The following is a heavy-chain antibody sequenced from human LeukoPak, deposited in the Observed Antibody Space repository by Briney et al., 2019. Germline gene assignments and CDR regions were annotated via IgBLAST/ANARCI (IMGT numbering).Heavy chain of an antibody. J-gene: IGHJ5*02. CDR2: IYYSGST. Sequence: SETLSLTCTVSGGSISNYYWSWIRQPPGKGLEWIGYIYYSGSTNYNPSLKSRVTISVDTSKNQFSLKLSSVTAADTGVYYCATSWFGEFSWFDPWGQGTLVTVSS. CDR1: GGSISNYY. CDR3: ATSWFGEFSWFDP. V-gene: IGHV4-59*01. D-gene: IGHD3-10*01.